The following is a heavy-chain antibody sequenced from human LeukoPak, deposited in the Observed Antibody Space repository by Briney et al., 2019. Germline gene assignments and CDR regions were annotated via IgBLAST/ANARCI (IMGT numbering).Heavy chain of an antibody. CDR2: IKSDGSSP. CDR3: AKDGHYSNFYFDY. CDR1: GFIFSSYW. J-gene: IGHJ4*02. D-gene: IGHD4-11*01. V-gene: IGHV3-74*01. Sequence: GGSLRLSCAVSGFIFSSYWMHWVRQAPGKGPVWVSRIKSDGSSPSYADSVKGRFTISRDNAKNTVYLQMNSLRAEDTAVYYCAKDGHYSNFYFDYWGQGTLVTVSS.